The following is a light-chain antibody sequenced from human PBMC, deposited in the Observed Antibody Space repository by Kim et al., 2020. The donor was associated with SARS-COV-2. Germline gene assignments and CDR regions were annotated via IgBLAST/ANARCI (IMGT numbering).Light chain of an antibody. V-gene: IGKV3-15*01. CDR2: GAS. CDR1: QSVSSN. CDR3: QQYNNWPQT. J-gene: IGKJ1*01. Sequence: VSPGERATPSCRASQSVSSNLAWYQQKPGQAPRLLIYGASTRATGIPARFSGSGSGTEFTITISSLQSEDFAVYYCQQYNNWPQTFGQGTKVEIK.